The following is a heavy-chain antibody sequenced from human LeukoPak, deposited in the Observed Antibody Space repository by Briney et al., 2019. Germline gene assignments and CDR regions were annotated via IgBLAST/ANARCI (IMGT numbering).Heavy chain of an antibody. CDR3: ARDYGSPPYNWFDP. CDR2: IIPIFGTA. J-gene: IGHJ5*02. D-gene: IGHD6-13*01. Sequence: SVTVSCKASGGTFSSYAISWVRQAPGQGLEWMGGIIPIFGTANYAQKFQGRVTITADESTSTAYMELSSLRSEDTAVYYCARDYGSPPYNWFDPWGQGTLVTVSS. CDR1: GGTFSSYA. V-gene: IGHV1-69*01.